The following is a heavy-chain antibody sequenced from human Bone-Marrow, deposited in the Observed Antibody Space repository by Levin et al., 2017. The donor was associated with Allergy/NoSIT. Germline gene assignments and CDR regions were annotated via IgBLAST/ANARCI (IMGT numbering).Heavy chain of an antibody. V-gene: IGHV1-46*01. CDR2: INPSSGNT. CDR3: ARGGLVEQQLWGYFDD. D-gene: IGHD3-16*01. Sequence: ASVKVSCKASGYTFTNNYFHWVRQAPGQGCEWMGVINPSSGNTVYAPKFQGRVTMTRDTSTSTVYMELSSLISEDTALFYCARGGLVEQQLWGYFDDWGQGTLVTVSS. J-gene: IGHJ4*02. CDR1: GYTFTNNY.